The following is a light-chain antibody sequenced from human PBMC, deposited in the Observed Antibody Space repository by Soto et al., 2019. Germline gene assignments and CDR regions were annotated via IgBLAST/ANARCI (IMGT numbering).Light chain of an antibody. Sequence: DIQMTQSPSTMSGSFGDRVTITCRASQTVSSWLAWYQQKPGKAPKLLIYRASTIKSGIPSRFSGSGSGTEFTLTISSLQSDNFATYYCQQYNSYSVAFGQGTKVDIK. CDR3: QQYNSYSVA. V-gene: IGKV1-5*03. J-gene: IGKJ1*01. CDR1: QTVSSW. CDR2: RAS.